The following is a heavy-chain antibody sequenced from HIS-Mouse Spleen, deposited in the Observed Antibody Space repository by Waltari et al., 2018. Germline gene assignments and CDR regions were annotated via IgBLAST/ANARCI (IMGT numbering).Heavy chain of an antibody. J-gene: IGHJ4*02. D-gene: IGHD6-19*01. CDR1: GFSLSTSGMC. CDR3: ARIAEGYSSGWYAFDY. V-gene: IGHV2-70*15. CDR2: IDWDEDK. Sequence: QVTLRESGPALVKPTQTLTLTCTFSGFSLSTSGMCVSWIRQPPGKALAWLARIDWDEDKYYSTSLKTRLTISKDTSKNQVVLTMTNMDPVDTATYYCARIAEGYSSGWYAFDYWGQGTLVTVSS.